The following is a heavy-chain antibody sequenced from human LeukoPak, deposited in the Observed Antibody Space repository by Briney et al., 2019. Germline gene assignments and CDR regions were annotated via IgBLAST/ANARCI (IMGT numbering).Heavy chain of an antibody. CDR3: ARGAVRGGTNFDY. V-gene: IGHV6-1*01. CDR2: AYYRSKWYI. D-gene: IGHD3-10*01. J-gene: IGHJ4*02. Sequence: SQTLSLTCAISGDSVSGSPAVWNWIRQSPSRGLEWLGRAYYRSKWYIDYAVSVKGRITITADTSKNQFSLQLNSVTPEDTAVYYCARGAVRGGTNFDYWDQGTLVTVSS. CDR1: GDSVSGSPAV.